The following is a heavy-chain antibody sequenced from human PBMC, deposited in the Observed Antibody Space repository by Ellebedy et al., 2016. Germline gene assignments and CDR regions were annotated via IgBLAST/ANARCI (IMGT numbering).Heavy chain of an antibody. Sequence: SVKVSXXASGGIFSTSPISWVRQAPEQGLEWMGTIIPIFRSTNYAQKFQGRVTITADESTTTAYMELSSLRSDDTAVYFCARELTSLTTRCFDTWGQGTLVTVSS. CDR1: GGIFSTSP. J-gene: IGHJ5*02. CDR2: IIPIFRST. CDR3: ARELTSLTTRCFDT. D-gene: IGHD4-17*01. V-gene: IGHV1-69*13.